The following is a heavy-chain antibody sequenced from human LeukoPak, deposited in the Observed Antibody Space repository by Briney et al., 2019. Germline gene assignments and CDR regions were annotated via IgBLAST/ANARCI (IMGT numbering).Heavy chain of an antibody. CDR3: ARGDSIAAQSYYFDY. D-gene: IGHD6-13*01. Sequence: PGGSLRLSCTASGFAFDEHGMSWVRQAPGKGLEWVANIKQDGSEKYYVDSVKGRFTISRDNAKNSLYLQMNSLRAEDTAVYYCARGDSIAAQSYYFDYWGQGTLVTVSS. V-gene: IGHV3-7*01. J-gene: IGHJ4*02. CDR1: GFAFDEHG. CDR2: IKQDGSEK.